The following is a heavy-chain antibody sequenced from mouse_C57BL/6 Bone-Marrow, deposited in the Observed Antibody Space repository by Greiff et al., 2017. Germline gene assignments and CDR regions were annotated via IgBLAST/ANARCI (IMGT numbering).Heavy chain of an antibody. D-gene: IGHD1-1*01. CDR2: IRNKANNHAT. V-gene: IGHV6-6*01. Sequence: EVKLVESGGGLVQPGGSMKLSCAASGFTFSDAWMDWVRQSPEKGLEWVAEIRNKANNHATYYAESVKGRFTISRDDSKSSVYLQMNSLRAEDTGIYYCTRRGSSYLYYFDYWGQGTTLTVSS. CDR3: TRRGSSYLYYFDY. J-gene: IGHJ2*01. CDR1: GFTFSDAW.